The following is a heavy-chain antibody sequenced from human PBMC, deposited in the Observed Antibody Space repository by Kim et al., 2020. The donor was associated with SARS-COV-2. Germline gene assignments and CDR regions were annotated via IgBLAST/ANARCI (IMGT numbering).Heavy chain of an antibody. J-gene: IGHJ2*01. V-gene: IGHV3-53*01. CDR3: FRDLGYSASYYDH. D-gene: IGHD5-12*01. Sequence: GGSLRLSCVASGLSVGDNFMSWVRQGPGKGLEWVSIIYRDGKTFYGDAMAGRFTVSRDTSQNTVYLQMRNLRVDDTAVYYCFRDLGYSASYYDHWGRGSLVTVSS. CDR2: IYRDGKT. CDR1: GLSVGDNF.